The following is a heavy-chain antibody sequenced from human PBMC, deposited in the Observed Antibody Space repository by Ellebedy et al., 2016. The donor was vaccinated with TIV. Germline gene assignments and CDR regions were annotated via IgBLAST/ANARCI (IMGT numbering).Heavy chain of an antibody. CDR3: AKAPVAGTIISCLDY. V-gene: IGHV3-30*18. CDR2: ISYDGSNK. J-gene: IGHJ4*02. Sequence: PGGSLRLSCAASGFTFSSYGMHWVRQAPGKGLEWVAVISYDGSNKYYADSVKGRFTISRDNSKNTLNLQMNSLRAEDTAFYYCAKAPVAGTIISCLDYWGQGTLVTVSS. CDR1: GFTFSSYG. D-gene: IGHD4-17*01.